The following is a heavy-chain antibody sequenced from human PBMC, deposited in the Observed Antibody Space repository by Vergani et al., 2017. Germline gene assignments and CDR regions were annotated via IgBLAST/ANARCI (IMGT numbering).Heavy chain of an antibody. D-gene: IGHD6-19*01. Sequence: EVQLVQSGAEVKKPGESLMISCKCSGYSFTRYWISWVRQMPGKGLEWMGRIDPSDSYTNYSPSFQGHVTISADKSISTAYLQWSSLKASDTAMYYCARQVAVAGKWWGPYYYYGMDVWGQGTTVTVSS. CDR1: GYSFTRYW. J-gene: IGHJ6*02. CDR3: ARQVAVAGKWWGPYYYYGMDV. CDR2: IDPSDSYT. V-gene: IGHV5-10-1*01.